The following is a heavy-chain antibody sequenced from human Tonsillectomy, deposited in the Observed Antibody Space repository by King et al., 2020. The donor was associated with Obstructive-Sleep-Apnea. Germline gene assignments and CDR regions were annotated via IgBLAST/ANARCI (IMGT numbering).Heavy chain of an antibody. CDR1: GFTFSSYA. CDR3: AKGVKGFNGAYVPAGVYYGMDV. J-gene: IGHJ6*02. CDR2: ISGSGGST. D-gene: IGHD4-17*01. V-gene: IGHV3-23*04. Sequence: VQLVESGGGLVQPGGSLRLSCAASGFTFSSYAVSWVRQAPGKGLEWVSAISGSGGSTYYADSVKGRFTISRDNSKNTLYLQMNSLRAEDTALYYCAKGVKGFNGAYVPAGVYYGMDVWGQGTTVTVSS.